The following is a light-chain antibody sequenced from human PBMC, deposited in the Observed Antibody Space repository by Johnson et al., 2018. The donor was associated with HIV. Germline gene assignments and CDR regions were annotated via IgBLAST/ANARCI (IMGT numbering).Light chain of an antibody. CDR1: SSNIGNNY. CDR3: GTWDSSLSAYV. J-gene: IGLJ1*01. Sequence: QSVLTQPPSVSAAPGQKVTISCSGTSSNIGNNYVSWYQQLPGTAPKLLIYDNNKRPSGIPDRFPGPTSGTSATLGITGFQTGDEADYYCGTWDSSLSAYVFGTGTKVTVL. CDR2: DNN. V-gene: IGLV1-51*01.